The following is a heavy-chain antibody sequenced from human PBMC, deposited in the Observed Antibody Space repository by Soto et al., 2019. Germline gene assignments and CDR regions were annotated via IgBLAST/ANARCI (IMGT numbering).Heavy chain of an antibody. V-gene: IGHV1-3*01. Sequence: ASVKVSCKASGYSFSSYAISWVRQAPGQGLEWMGWINAGNGNTKYSQKFQGRVTITRDTSASTAYMELSSLRSEDTAVYYCARGPVLYEKQQLVWFDPWGQGTLVTVSS. CDR1: GYSFSSYA. D-gene: IGHD6-13*01. J-gene: IGHJ5*02. CDR2: INAGNGNT. CDR3: ARGPVLYEKQQLVWFDP.